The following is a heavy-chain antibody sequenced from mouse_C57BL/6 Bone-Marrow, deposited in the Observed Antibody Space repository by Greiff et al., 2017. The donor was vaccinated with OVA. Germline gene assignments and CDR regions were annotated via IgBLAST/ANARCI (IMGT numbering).Heavy chain of an antibody. CDR2: INPSSGYT. D-gene: IGHD2-4*01. V-gene: IGHV1-4*01. CDR3: ARRRLRRLFAY. J-gene: IGHJ3*01. CDR1: GYTFTSYT. Sequence: VQRVESGAELARPGASVKMSCKASGYTFTSYTMHWVKQRPGQGLEWIGYINPSSGYTKYNQKFKDKATLTADKSSSTAYMQLSSLTSEDSAVYYCARRRLRRLFAYWGQGTLVTVSA.